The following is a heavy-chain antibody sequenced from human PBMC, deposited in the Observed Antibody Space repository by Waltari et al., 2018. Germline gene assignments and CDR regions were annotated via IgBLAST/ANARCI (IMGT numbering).Heavy chain of an antibody. CDR1: GDSMSSGDW. Sequence: QMQLQESGPGLVKPSGTLSLTCTVSGDSMSSGDWWSWVRQPPEKGLEWIGQIQRSGRTNYNPSLESRVTISIDTSNNHFSLKVTYTTAADTAVYYCARDRGRGIYLDSWGRGTLVTVSP. CDR3: ARDRGRGIYLDS. V-gene: IGHV4-4*02. J-gene: IGHJ4*02. CDR2: IQRSGRT. D-gene: IGHD2-15*01.